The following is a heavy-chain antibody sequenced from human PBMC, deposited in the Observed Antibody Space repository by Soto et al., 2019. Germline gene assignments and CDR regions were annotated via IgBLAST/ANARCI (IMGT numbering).Heavy chain of an antibody. CDR1: GFTFSSYA. D-gene: IGHD3-3*01. CDR3: ARDLTRTIFGVVTTAYYFDY. V-gene: IGHV3-21*01. J-gene: IGHJ4*02. CDR2: ISSSSSYI. Sequence: GGSLRLSCAASGFTFSSYAMSWVRQAPGKGLEWVSSISSSSSYIYYADSVKGRFTISRDNAKNSLYLQMNSLRAEDTAVYYCARDLTRTIFGVVTTAYYFDYWGQGTLVTVSS.